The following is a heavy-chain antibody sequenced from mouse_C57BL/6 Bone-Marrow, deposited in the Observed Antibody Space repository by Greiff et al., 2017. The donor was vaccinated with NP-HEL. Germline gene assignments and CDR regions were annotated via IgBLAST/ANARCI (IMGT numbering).Heavy chain of an antibody. D-gene: IGHD1-1*01. CDR2: IYPRSGNT. CDR1: GYTFTSYG. V-gene: IGHV1-81*01. Sequence: VKLVESGAELARPGASVKLSCKASGYTFTSYGISWVKQRTGQGLEWIGEIYPRSGNTYYNEKFKGKATLTADKSSSTAYMELRSLTSEDSAVYFCARVTTVVAPRAYWGQGTLVTVSA. J-gene: IGHJ3*01. CDR3: ARVTTVVAPRAY.